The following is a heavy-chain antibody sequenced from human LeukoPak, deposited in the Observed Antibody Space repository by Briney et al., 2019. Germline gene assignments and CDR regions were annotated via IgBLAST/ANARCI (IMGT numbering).Heavy chain of an antibody. CDR1: GFTFSSYS. V-gene: IGHV3-21*01. Sequence: GGSLRLSCAASGFTFSSYSMNWVRQAPGKGLEWVSSISSSSSYIYYADSVKGRFTISRDNAKNSLYLQMNSLRAEDTAVYYCARGITFGGVIVTDWGQGTLVTVSS. D-gene: IGHD3-16*02. CDR3: ARGITFGGVIVTD. J-gene: IGHJ4*02. CDR2: ISSSSSYI.